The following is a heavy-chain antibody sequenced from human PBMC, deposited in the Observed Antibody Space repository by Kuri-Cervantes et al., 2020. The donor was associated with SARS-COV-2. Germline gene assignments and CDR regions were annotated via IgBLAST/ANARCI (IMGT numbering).Heavy chain of an antibody. V-gene: IGHV4-59*01. CDR3: ARGGTYYYDRSGFDWFDP. CDR1: DGSIGNYY. J-gene: IGHJ5*02. Sequence: SETLSLTCTVSDGSIGNYYWSWIRQPPGKGLEWIGYIYHSGSTNYNPSLNIRVTISIDTSKNQFALRLSTVTAADTAVYYCARGGTYYYDRSGFDWFDPWGQGTLVTVSS. D-gene: IGHD3-22*01. CDR2: IYHSGST.